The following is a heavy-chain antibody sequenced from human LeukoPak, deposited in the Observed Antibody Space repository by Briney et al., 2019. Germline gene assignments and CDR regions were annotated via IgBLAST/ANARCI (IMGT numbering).Heavy chain of an antibody. CDR3: GRDPNGDYVGAFDFQR. V-gene: IGHV3-23*01. D-gene: IGHD4-17*01. J-gene: IGHJ1*01. CDR2: IKASGDGT. Sequence: GGSLRLSCVASGFTFSTYAMIWVRQAPGKGLEWVSSIKASGDGTYYADSVKGRFTISRDNYRNSLYLQMNSLRTEDTTVYYCGRDPNGDYVGAFDFQRWGQGTLVTVSS. CDR1: GFTFSTYA.